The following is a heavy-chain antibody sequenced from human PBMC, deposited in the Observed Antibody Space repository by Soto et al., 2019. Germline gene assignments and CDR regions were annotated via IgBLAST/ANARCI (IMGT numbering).Heavy chain of an antibody. CDR3: ARGSGHTAYFDY. J-gene: IGHJ4*02. V-gene: IGHV3-74*01. CDR2: INGDGSTT. Sequence: EVQLAQSGGGSVQPGGSLRLSCEASGFTFSSSWMHWVRQAPGKGLVWVSRINGDGSTTRYADSVKGRFTISRDNAKNTLYLQMNSLRVEDTAVYYCARGSGHTAYFDYWGQGTLVTVSS. D-gene: IGHD1-1*01. CDR1: GFTFSSSW.